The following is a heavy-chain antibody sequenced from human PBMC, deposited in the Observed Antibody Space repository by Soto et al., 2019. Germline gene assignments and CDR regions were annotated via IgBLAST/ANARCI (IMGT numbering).Heavy chain of an antibody. D-gene: IGHD4-17*01. CDR1: GESISSGGYC. CDR3: ARFYGDYVKWFDP. V-gene: IGHV4-30-2*01. J-gene: IGHJ5*02. Sequence: TLSHTCAVAGESISSGGYCWSLIRKPPGKGLEWIGYIYHSGSTYYNPSLKSRVTISLDRSKNQFSLNLTSVTAADMAVYYCARFYGDYVKWFDPWGQGTLVTVSS. CDR2: IYHSGST.